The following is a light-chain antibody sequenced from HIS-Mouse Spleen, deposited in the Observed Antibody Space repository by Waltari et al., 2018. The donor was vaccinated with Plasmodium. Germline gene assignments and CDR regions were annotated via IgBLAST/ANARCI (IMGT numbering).Light chain of an antibody. CDR3: YSTDSSGNHRV. Sequence: SYELTQPPSVSVSPGQTARITCSGDALPKKYAYWYQQKSGPAPVLVIYEDRKRPSGILERFSGSSSGTMASLTISGAHVEDEADYYCYSTDSSGNHRVFGGGTKLTVL. CDR2: EDR. CDR1: ALPKKY. V-gene: IGLV3-10*01. J-gene: IGLJ3*02.